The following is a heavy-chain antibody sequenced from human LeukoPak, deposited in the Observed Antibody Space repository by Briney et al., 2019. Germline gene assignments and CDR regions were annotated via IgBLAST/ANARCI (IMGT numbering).Heavy chain of an antibody. J-gene: IGHJ3*02. CDR2: IYGGGST. D-gene: IGHD5-18*01. Sequence: GGSLRLSCAASGFTVSSNYMSWVRQAPGKGLEWVSVIYGGGSTYYADSVKGRFTISRDNSKNTLYLQMNSLRAEDTAVYYCAYVDTAMTGDAFDIWGQGTMVTVSS. CDR1: GFTVSSNY. CDR3: AYVDTAMTGDAFDI. V-gene: IGHV3-66*01.